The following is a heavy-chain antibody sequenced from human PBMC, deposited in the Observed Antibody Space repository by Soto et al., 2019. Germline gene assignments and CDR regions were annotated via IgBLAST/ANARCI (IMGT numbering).Heavy chain of an antibody. D-gene: IGHD3-16*02. CDR2: ISSSSSTI. J-gene: IGHJ6*02. CDR1: GFTFSSYS. V-gene: IGHV3-48*02. Sequence: GGSLRLSWAVSGFTFSSYSMTWVRQAPGRGLEWVSYISSSSSTIYYADSVKGRFTISRDNAKNSLYLQMNILRDEDTAVYYCARDRRLGELSYYYYYYTMDVWGQGTTVTVSS. CDR3: ARDRRLGELSYYYYYYTMDV.